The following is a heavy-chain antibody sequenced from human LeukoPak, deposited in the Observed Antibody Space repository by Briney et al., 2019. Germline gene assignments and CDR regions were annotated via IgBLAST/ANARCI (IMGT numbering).Heavy chain of an antibody. CDR3: AKDYPLDY. CDR2: ISGSGGTT. J-gene: IGHJ4*02. Sequence: GSLNLSCAASGFPFSSYTMHWVRQAPGKGLEWVSAISGSGGTTYYADSVKGRFTISRDNSKNTLYLQMNRLRGEDRAVYYCAKDYPLDYWGQGTLVTVSS. CDR1: GFPFSSYT. V-gene: IGHV3-23*01.